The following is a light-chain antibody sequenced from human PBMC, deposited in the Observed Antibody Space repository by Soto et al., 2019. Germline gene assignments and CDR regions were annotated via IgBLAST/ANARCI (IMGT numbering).Light chain of an antibody. CDR3: QQYFGSSWT. Sequence: EIVLTQSPRTLSSSPGERATLSCRASQSIDNRYLAWYQHIPGQAPRLLIYATSSRATGIPDRFGGSGSGTDFTLTINRLEPEDFAVYYCQQYFGSSWTFGQGTKVDIK. J-gene: IGKJ1*01. V-gene: IGKV3-20*01. CDR2: ATS. CDR1: QSIDNRY.